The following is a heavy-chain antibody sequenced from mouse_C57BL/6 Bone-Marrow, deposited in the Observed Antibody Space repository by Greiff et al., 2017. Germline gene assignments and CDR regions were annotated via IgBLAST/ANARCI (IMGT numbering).Heavy chain of an antibody. CDR2: IRSKSNNYAT. CDR3: VRLDYGIHMDY. D-gene: IGHD2-1*01. V-gene: IGHV10-1*01. CDR1: GFSFNTYA. Sequence: DVMLVESGGGLVQPKGSLKLSCAASGFSFNTYAMNWVRQAPGKGLEWVARIRSKSNNYATYYADSVKDRFTISRDDSESMLYLQMNNLKTEDTAMYYCVRLDYGIHMDYWGQGTSVTVSS. J-gene: IGHJ4*01.